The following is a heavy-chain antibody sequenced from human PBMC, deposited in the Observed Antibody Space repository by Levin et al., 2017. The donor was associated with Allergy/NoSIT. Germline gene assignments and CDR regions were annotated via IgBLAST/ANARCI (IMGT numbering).Heavy chain of an antibody. D-gene: IGHD3-22*01. Sequence: GGSLRLSCAASGFTFSSYAMHWVRQAPGKGLEWVAVISYDGSNKYYADSVKGRFTISRDNSKNTLYLQMNSLRAEDTAVYYCASDHYYDSSGYSDYWGQGTLVTVSS. V-gene: IGHV3-30*04. J-gene: IGHJ4*02. CDR3: ASDHYYDSSGYSDY. CDR1: GFTFSSYA. CDR2: ISYDGSNK.